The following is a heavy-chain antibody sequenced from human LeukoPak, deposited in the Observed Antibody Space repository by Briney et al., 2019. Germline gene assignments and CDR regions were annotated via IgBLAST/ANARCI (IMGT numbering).Heavy chain of an antibody. V-gene: IGHV3-23*01. Sequence: GGSLRLSCAASGFTFSSYAMSWVRQAPGKGLEWVSAISGSGGSTYYADSVKGRFTISRDNAKNSLYLQMNSLRAEDTAVYYCARTGRADYSNYEEYFQHWGQGTLVTVSS. D-gene: IGHD4-4*01. CDR2: ISGSGGST. J-gene: IGHJ1*01. CDR1: GFTFSSYA. CDR3: ARTGRADYSNYEEYFQH.